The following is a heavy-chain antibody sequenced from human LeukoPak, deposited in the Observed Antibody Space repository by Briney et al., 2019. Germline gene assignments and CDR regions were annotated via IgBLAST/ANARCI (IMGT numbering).Heavy chain of an antibody. CDR2: ISSSSSTI. CDR3: AKDVGKWESLHFFDY. V-gene: IGHV3-48*01. Sequence: GGSLRLSCAASGFTFSSYSMNWVRQAPGKGLEWVSYISSSSSTIYYADSVKGRFTISRDNAKNSLYLQMNSLRGDDTAVYYCAKDVGKWESLHFFDYWGQGTLVTVSS. CDR1: GFTFSSYS. J-gene: IGHJ4*02. D-gene: IGHD1-26*01.